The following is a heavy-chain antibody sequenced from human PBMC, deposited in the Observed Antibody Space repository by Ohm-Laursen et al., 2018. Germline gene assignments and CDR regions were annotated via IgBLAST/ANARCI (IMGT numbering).Heavy chain of an antibody. D-gene: IGHD4-23*01. CDR2: INPNSDGT. V-gene: IGHV1-2*02. CDR3: AAHDYGGNHYFDY. CDR1: GYTFTGYY. J-gene: IGHJ4*02. Sequence: GASVKVSCKASGYTFTGYYMHWVRQAPGQGLEWMGWINPNSDGTNYAQKFQGRVTMTRDTSISTAYMELSRLRSDDTAVYYCAAHDYGGNHYFDYWGQGTLVTVSS.